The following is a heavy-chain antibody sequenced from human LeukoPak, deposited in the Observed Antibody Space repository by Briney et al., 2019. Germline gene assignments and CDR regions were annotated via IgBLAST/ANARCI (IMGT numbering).Heavy chain of an antibody. CDR3: ARGRDCSSTSCYSGYYYYGMDV. V-gene: IGHV4-59*01. CDR1: GGSISSYY. Sequence: PSETLSLTCTVSGGSISSYYWSWIRQPPGKGLEWIGYIYYSGSTNYNPSLKSRVTMSVDTSKNQFSLKLNSVTAADTAVYYCARGRDCSSTSCYSGYYYYGMDVWGQGTTVTVSS. J-gene: IGHJ6*02. D-gene: IGHD2-2*02. CDR2: IYYSGST.